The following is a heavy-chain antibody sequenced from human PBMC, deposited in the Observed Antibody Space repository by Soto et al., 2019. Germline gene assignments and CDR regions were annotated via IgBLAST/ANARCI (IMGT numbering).Heavy chain of an antibody. J-gene: IGHJ5*02. Sequence: QVQLVQSGAAVKKPGSSVKVSCKASGGTFSSYAISWVRQAPGQGLEWMGGIIPIFGTANYAQKFQGRVTITADESTSTAYMELSSLRSEDTAVYYCARDLGPVVVAATGWFDPWGQGTLVTVSS. CDR2: IIPIFGTA. CDR1: GGTFSSYA. D-gene: IGHD2-15*01. V-gene: IGHV1-69*12. CDR3: ARDLGPVVVAATGWFDP.